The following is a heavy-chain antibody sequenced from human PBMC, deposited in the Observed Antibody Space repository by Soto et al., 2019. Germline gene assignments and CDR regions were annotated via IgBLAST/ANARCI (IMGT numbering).Heavy chain of an antibody. J-gene: IGHJ4*02. D-gene: IGHD4-17*01. Sequence: QVQLVQSGGEVKRPGASVKVSCKASGYDFERFPISWVRQARGQGLEWMGLISPYSGSRYYAEKFQGRVTMTTDTXXXXXXXXXXXLXXXXXXXXXXAREQYEFGDLYYVDYWGQGTLVTVSS. CDR2: ISPYSGSR. CDR3: AREQYEFGDLYYVDY. V-gene: IGHV1-18*04. CDR1: GYDFERFP.